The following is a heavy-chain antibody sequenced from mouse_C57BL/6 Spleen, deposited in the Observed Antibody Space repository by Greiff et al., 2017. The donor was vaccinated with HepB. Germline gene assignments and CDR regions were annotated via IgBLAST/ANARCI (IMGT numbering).Heavy chain of an antibody. V-gene: IGHV1-72*01. CDR1: GYTFTSYW. CDR3: AREGDYYGSSLWFAY. CDR2: IDPNSGGT. D-gene: IGHD1-1*01. Sequence: QVQLQQPGAELVRPGSSVKLSCKASGYTFTSYWMHWVKQRPIQGLEWIGRIDPNSGGTKYNEKFKSKATLTVAKPSSTAYMQLSSLTSEDSAVYYCAREGDYYGSSLWFAYWGQGTLVTVSA. J-gene: IGHJ3*01.